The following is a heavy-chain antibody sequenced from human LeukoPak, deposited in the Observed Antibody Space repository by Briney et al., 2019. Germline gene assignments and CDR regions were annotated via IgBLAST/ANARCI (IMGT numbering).Heavy chain of an antibody. J-gene: IGHJ4*02. CDR2: ISSSSSYI. CDR3: ARVRQWLARSLFDY. Sequence: GGSLRLSCAASGFTFSSYSMNWVRQAPGKGLEWVSSISSSSSYIYYADSVKGRFTISRDNAKNSLYLQMSSLRAEDTAVYYCARVRQWLARSLFDYWGQGTLVTVSS. D-gene: IGHD6-19*01. V-gene: IGHV3-21*01. CDR1: GFTFSSYS.